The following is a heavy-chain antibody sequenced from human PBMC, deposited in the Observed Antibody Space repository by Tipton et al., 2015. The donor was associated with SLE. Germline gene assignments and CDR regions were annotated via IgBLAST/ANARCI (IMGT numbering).Heavy chain of an antibody. D-gene: IGHD3-10*01. V-gene: IGHV4-39*01. CDR1: GGSISSSSYY. Sequence: TLSLTCTVSGGSISSSSYYWSWIRQHPGKGLEWIGYIYYSGSTYYNPSLKSRVTISVDTSKNQFSLKLSSVTAADTAVYYCARHHTPPSTWCGHPSPVHRPKIHVPLRLGLVPAADTAVYYCARQAPSHDYVWGSYPDWGQGTLVTVSS. CDR2: IYYSGST. J-gene: IGHJ4*02. CDR3: ARHHTPPSTWCGHPSPVHRPKIHVPLRLGLVPAADTAVYYCARQAPSHDYVWGSYPD.